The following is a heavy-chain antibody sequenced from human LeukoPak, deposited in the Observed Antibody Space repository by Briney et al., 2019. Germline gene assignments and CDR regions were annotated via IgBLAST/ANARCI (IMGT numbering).Heavy chain of an antibody. D-gene: IGHD1-26*01. J-gene: IGHJ4*02. CDR2: ISTSSTYR. CDR1: EFTLRSYS. Sequence: PGGSLRLSCAASEFTLRSYSMHWVRQAPGKGLEWVSYISTSSTYRYYADLVRGRFSISRDNAKNSLYLHMNSLKADDTAVYYCARDASGSSIGLIDFWGQGTLVTVSS. CDR3: ARDASGSSIGLIDF. V-gene: IGHV3-21*01.